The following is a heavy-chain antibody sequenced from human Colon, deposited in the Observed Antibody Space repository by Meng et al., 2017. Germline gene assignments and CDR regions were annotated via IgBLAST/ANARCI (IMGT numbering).Heavy chain of an antibody. CDR3: ASFPPPGKQWLVTDY. V-gene: IGHV4-4*02. J-gene: IGHJ4*02. Sequence: LQESGPGLVKPSGTLSLTCGFSGGSISSSNWGSWVRQPPGKGLEWIGEIYHSGSTNYNPSLKSRVTISVDKSKNQFSLKLSSVTAADTAVYYCASFPPPGKQWLVTDYWGQGTLVTVSS. D-gene: IGHD6-19*01. CDR2: IYHSGST. CDR1: GGSISSSNW.